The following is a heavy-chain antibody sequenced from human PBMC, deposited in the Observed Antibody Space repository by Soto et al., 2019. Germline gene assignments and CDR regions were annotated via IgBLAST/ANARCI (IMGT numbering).Heavy chain of an antibody. CDR3: ARDRVWSRMGVYGMDV. Sequence: QVQLVESGGGVVQSGRSLRLSCVTSGFRFGDYAMHWVRQAPGKGLEWVAVISYDGRHTYYADSVKGRFTISRDNSRNTLSLQMNSLRDDTAVYYCARDRVWSRMGVYGMDVWGRGTTVTVSS. CDR1: GFRFGDYA. CDR2: ISYDGRHT. J-gene: IGHJ6*02. D-gene: IGHD3-16*01. V-gene: IGHV3-30*03.